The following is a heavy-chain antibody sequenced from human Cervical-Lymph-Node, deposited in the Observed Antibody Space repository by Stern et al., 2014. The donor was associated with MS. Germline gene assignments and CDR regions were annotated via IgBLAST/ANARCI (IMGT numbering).Heavy chain of an antibody. D-gene: IGHD2-8*02. CDR2: VYYSGAT. Sequence: QVQLQESGPGLVKPSETLSLTCAVSGDSISSYTHYWAWIRQPPGKGLEWIGSVYYSGATYYNPSLKSPVTISVDTSKNPFPRGLTSGTAADTAVYYCAKHACTGAACPFDLWGQGTLVTVSS. V-gene: IGHV4-39*01. J-gene: IGHJ4*02. CDR1: GDSISSYTHY. CDR3: AKHACTGAACPFDL.